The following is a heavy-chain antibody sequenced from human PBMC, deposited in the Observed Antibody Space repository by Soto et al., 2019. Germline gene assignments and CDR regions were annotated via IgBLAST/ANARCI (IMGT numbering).Heavy chain of an antibody. V-gene: IGHV3-49*03. D-gene: IGHD4-17*01. CDR3: TRETTAVTSYYYYYYGMDV. J-gene: IGHJ6*02. Sequence: GGSLRLSCTASGFTFGDYAMSWFRQAPGKGLEWVGFIRSKAYGGTTEYAASVKGRFTISRDDSKSIAYLQMNSLKTEDTAVYYCTRETTAVTSYYYYYYGMDVWGQGTTVTVSS. CDR2: IRSKAYGGTT. CDR1: GFTFGDYA.